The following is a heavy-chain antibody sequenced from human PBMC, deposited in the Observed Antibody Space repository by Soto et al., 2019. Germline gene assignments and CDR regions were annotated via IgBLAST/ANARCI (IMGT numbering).Heavy chain of an antibody. CDR1: GDSVSSSSVT. V-gene: IGHV6-1*01. Sequence: QVQLQQSEPGLVKPSQTLSLTCAISGDSVSSSSVTWNWIRQSPSRGLEWLGRTYYRSKWYNDYAESVKSRITINPDTSKNQFSLHLNSVTPEDTVVYYCVRLIGNSWLDFWGQGTLVTVSS. J-gene: IGHJ5*01. CDR2: TYYRSKWYN. D-gene: IGHD1-26*01. CDR3: VRLIGNSWLDF.